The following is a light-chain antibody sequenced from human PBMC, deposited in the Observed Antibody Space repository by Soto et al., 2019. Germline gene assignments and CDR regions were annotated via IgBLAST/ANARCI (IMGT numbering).Light chain of an antibody. V-gene: IGKV1-39*01. J-gene: IGKJ3*01. CDR1: QSISSY. Sequence: DIQMTQSPSSLSASVGDSVTITCRASQSISSYLNWYQQKPGKAPKLLIYAASSLQSGVPSRFSGCGSGTDFTLTISSLQPEDFVTYYCQQSYSTPPFTFGPGTKVDIK. CDR2: AAS. CDR3: QQSYSTPPFT.